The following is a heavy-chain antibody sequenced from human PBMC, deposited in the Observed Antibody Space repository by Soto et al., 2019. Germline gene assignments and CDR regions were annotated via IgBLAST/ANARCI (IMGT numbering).Heavy chain of an antibody. CDR1: GYTFTGYY. CDR3: ARGYCSSTSCYAGERDYYYYYMDV. J-gene: IGHJ6*03. Sequence: ASVKVSCKASGYTFTGYYMHWVRQAPGQGLEWMGWINPNSGGTNYAQKFQGWVTMTRDTSISTAYMELSRLRSDDTAVYYCARGYCSSTSCYAGERDYYYYYMDVWGKGTTITVSS. CDR2: INPNSGGT. D-gene: IGHD2-2*01. V-gene: IGHV1-2*04.